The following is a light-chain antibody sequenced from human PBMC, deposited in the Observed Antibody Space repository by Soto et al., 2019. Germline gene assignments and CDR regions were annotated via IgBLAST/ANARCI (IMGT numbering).Light chain of an antibody. CDR2: GAS. Sequence: IVLTQSPGTLSLSPGERATLSCWASQSVSSNYLAWYQQKPGQSPRLLIYGASSRATGISDRFSGSGSGTHFTLTISRLEPEDFSVYYCQHYGSSPRGTFGQGTKVEI. J-gene: IGKJ1*01. V-gene: IGKV3-20*01. CDR3: QHYGSSPRGT. CDR1: QSVSSNY.